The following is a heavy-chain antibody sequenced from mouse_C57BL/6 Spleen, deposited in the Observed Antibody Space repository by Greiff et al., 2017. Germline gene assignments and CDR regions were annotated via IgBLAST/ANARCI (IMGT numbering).Heavy chain of an antibody. J-gene: IGHJ3*01. CDR2: INPGSGGT. Sequence: QVQLQQSGAELVRPGTSVKVSCKASGYAFTNYLIEWVKQRPGQGLEWIGVINPGSGGTNYNEKFKGKATLTADKSSSTAYMQLSSLTSEDAAVYFCARESYYDYDGAYWGQGTLVTVSA. V-gene: IGHV1-54*01. CDR3: ARESYYDYDGAY. D-gene: IGHD2-4*01. CDR1: GYAFTNYL.